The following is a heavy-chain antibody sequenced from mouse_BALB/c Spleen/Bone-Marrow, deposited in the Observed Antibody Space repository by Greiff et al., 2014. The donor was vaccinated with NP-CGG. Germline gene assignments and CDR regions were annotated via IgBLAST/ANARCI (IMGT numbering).Heavy chain of an antibody. V-gene: IGHV1S34*01. J-gene: IGHJ4*01. CDR3: ARTEYYRYDGAMDY. CDR1: GYSFTGYY. CDR2: ISCYNGAT. Sequence: LVKTGASVKISRKASGYSFTGYYMHWVKQSHGKSLEWIGYISCYNGATSYNQKFKGKATFTVDTSSSTAYMQFNSLTSEDSAVYYCARTEYYRYDGAMDYWGQGTSVTVSS. D-gene: IGHD2-14*01.